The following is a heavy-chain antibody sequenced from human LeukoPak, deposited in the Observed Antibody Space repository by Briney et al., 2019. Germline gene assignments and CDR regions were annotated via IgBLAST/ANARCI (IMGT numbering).Heavy chain of an antibody. V-gene: IGHV4-39*01. CDR3: ARLGAGGWGSIDY. CDR1: GGSISRSSYY. Sequence: RTSETLSLTCTVSGGSISRSSYYWGWIRQPPGKGLEWIGSIYYSGTTYYNPSLKSRVTISKDTSKNQFSLNLSSVTAADTAVYYCARLGAGGWGSIDYWGQGTLVTVSS. CDR2: IYYSGTT. D-gene: IGHD6-25*01. J-gene: IGHJ4*02.